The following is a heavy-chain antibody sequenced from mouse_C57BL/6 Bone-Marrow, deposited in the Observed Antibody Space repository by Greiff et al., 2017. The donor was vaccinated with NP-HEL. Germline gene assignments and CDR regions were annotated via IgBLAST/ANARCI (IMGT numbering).Heavy chain of an antibody. Sequence: EVQLVESGGGLVKPGGSLKLSCAASGFTFSDYGMHWVRQAPEKGLEWVAYISSGSGTIYYADKVKGRFTISRDSAKNTLFLQMTSLRSEDTAMYYCASPSDCYYAAWFAYWGQGTLVTVSA. CDR3: ASPSDCYYAAWFAY. CDR1: GFTFSDYG. D-gene: IGHD2-3*01. V-gene: IGHV5-17*01. J-gene: IGHJ3*01. CDR2: ISSGSGTI.